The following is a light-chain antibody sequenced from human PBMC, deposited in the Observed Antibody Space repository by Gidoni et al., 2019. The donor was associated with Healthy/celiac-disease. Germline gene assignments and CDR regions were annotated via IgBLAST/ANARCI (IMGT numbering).Light chain of an antibody. Sequence: IVMTQSPDSLAVSLGARATINCKSSQSVLYSSNNKNYFAWYQQKPGQPPKLLIYWASNRESGVPDRFSGSGSGTDFTLIISSLQAEDVAVYYCQQYYTTPLTFGGGTKVEIK. J-gene: IGKJ4*01. CDR1: QSVLYSSNNKNY. CDR3: QQYYTTPLT. V-gene: IGKV4-1*01. CDR2: WAS.